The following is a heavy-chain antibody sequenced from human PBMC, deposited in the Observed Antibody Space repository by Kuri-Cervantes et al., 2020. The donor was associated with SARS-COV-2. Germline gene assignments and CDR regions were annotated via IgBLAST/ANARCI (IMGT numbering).Heavy chain of an antibody. CDR2: IYAGDGT. V-gene: IGHV3-66*02. Sequence: GGSRRLSCAASGFTFSSYMSWVRQAPGKGLEWVSIIYAGDGTYYADSVKGQFTISRDISKNTVFLQMNRLRPEDTAVYYCARSCTYARCSEYFQHWGQGTLVTVSS. CDR3: ARSCTYARCSEYFQH. D-gene: IGHD2-8*01. CDR1: GFTFSSY. J-gene: IGHJ1*01.